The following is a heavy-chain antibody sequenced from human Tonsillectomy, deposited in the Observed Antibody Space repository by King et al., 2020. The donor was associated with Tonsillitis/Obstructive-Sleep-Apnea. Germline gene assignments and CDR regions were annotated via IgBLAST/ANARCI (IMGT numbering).Heavy chain of an antibody. Sequence: VQLQESGPGLVKPSETLSLTCDVSGDSISSYYWNWIRQPPGKGLEWIVYVYYSGTTNYNPSLKSRVTISVDTCKNQLSLSLNLTSVTAADTAVYYCARSTTAVTPLDYWGQGTLATVSS. CDR1: GDSISSYY. D-gene: IGHD4-23*01. CDR2: VYYSGTT. J-gene: IGHJ4*02. V-gene: IGHV4-59*01. CDR3: ARSTTAVTPLDY.